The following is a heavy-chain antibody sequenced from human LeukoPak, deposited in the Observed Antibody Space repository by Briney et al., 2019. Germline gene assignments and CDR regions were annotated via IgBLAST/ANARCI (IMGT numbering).Heavy chain of an antibody. V-gene: IGHV1-3*01. D-gene: IGHD3-22*01. CDR3: ASSSMIVVALEY. CDR1: GYTFTSYA. CDR2: INAGNGNT. Sequence: ASVKVSCKASGYTFTSYAMHWVRQAPGQRLEWMGWINAGNGNTKYSQKFQGRVTITRDTSASTAYMELSSLRSEDTAVYYCASSSMIVVALEYWGQGTLVTVSS. J-gene: IGHJ4*02.